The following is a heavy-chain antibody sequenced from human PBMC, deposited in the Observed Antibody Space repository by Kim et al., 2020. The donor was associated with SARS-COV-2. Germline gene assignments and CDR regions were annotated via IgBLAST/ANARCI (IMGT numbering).Heavy chain of an antibody. CDR2: INHSGST. CDR1: GGSFSGYY. Sequence: SETLSLTCAVYGGSFSGYYWSWIRQPPGKGLEWIGEINHSGSTNYNPSLKSRVTISVDTSKNQFSLKLSSVTAADTAVYYCARSPAPYCTNGVCYRLRGRGFDPWGQGTLVTVSS. D-gene: IGHD2-8*01. J-gene: IGHJ5*02. CDR3: ARSPAPYCTNGVCYRLRGRGFDP. V-gene: IGHV4-34*01.